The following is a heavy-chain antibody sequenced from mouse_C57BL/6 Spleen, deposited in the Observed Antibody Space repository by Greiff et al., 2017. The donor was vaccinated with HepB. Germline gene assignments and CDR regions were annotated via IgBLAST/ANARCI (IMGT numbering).Heavy chain of an antibody. CDR2: IDPANGNT. Sequence: VQLKESVAELVRPGASVKLSCTASGFNIKNTYMHWVKQRPEQGLEWIGRIDPANGNTKYAPKFQGKATITADTSSNTAYLQLSSLTSEDTAIYYCAREIYYDYDDYYFDYWGQGTTLTVSS. J-gene: IGHJ2*01. V-gene: IGHV14-3*01. CDR1: GFNIKNTY. D-gene: IGHD2-4*01. CDR3: AREIYYDYDDYYFDY.